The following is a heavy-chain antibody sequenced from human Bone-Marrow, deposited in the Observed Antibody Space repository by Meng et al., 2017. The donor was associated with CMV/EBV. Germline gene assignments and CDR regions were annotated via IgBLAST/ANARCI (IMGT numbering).Heavy chain of an antibody. CDR3: AAAPGDH. CDR1: GYKFTGYY. D-gene: IGHD6-13*01. V-gene: IGHV1-2*02. Sequence: ASVKVSCKASGYKFTGYYMHWVRQAPGQGLEWMGWINPDSGGTDYAQNFQGRVTMTRDTSITTAYMELYSLRSDDTAVYYCAAAPGDHWGRGTLVTVSS. J-gene: IGHJ4*02. CDR2: INPDSGGT.